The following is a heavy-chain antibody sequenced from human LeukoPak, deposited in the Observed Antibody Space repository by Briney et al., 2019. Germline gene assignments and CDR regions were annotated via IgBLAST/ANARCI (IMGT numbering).Heavy chain of an antibody. D-gene: IGHD3-9*01. CDR3: ARDEDILTGSGFDP. Sequence: ASVKVSCKASGYTFTSYGISWVRQAPGQGLEWMGWISAYNGNTNYAQKLQGRVTMTTDISTSTAYMELRSLRSDDTAVYYCARDEDILTGSGFDPWGQGTLVTVSS. CDR1: GYTFTSYG. J-gene: IGHJ5*02. CDR2: ISAYNGNT. V-gene: IGHV1-18*01.